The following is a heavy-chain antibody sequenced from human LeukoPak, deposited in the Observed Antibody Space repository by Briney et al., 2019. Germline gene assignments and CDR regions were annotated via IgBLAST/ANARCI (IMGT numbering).Heavy chain of an antibody. V-gene: IGHV4-4*07. D-gene: IGHD3-22*01. CDR3: ARDVYYYDSSGYLFDY. CDR1: GGSISSYY. J-gene: IGHJ4*02. CDR2: IYTSGST. Sequence: PSETLSLTCTVSGGSISSYYWSWIRQPAGKGLEWIGRIYTSGSTSYNPSLKSRVTMSVDTSKNQFSLKLSSVTAADTAVYYCARDVYYYDSSGYLFDYWGQGTLVTVSS.